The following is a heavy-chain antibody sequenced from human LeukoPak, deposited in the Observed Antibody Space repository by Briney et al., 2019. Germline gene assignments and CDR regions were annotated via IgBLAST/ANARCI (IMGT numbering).Heavy chain of an antibody. J-gene: IGHJ6*02. V-gene: IGHV3-11*01. CDR3: ARFGYCSSTSCFRSDYYYGMDV. CDR2: ISSSGSTI. Sequence: GGSLRLSCAASGFTFSDYYMSWLRQAPGKGLEWVSYISSSGSTIYYADSVKGRFTISRDNAKNSLYLQMNSLRAEDTAVYYCARFGYCSSTSCFRSDYYYGMDVWGQGTTVTVSS. CDR1: GFTFSDYY. D-gene: IGHD2-2*01.